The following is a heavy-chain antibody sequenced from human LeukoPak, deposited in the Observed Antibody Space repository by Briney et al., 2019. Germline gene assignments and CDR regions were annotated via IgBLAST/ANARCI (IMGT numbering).Heavy chain of an antibody. J-gene: IGHJ4*02. V-gene: IGHV3-23*01. D-gene: IGHD3-9*01. CDR1: GFTFSNYA. CDR2: ILGSGVTT. Sequence: PGGSLRLSCAASGFTFSNYAMSWLRQAPGKGLEWVSAILGSGVTTYYADSVKGRFTVSRDNSKSTLDLQMNTLRAEDTALYYCAKWGDYDVLTGYYVPDYWGRGTLVTVSS. CDR3: AKWGDYDVLTGYYVPDY.